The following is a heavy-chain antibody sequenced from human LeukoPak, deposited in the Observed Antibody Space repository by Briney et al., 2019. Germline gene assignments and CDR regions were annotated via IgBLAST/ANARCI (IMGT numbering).Heavy chain of an antibody. CDR1: GGTFSSYA. Sequence: ASVKVSCKASGGTFSSYAISWVRQAPGQGLEWMGGIIPIFGTANYAQKFQGRVTITADESTSTAYMELSSLRSEDTAVYYCARVYCSGGSCYSPHDAFDIWGQGTMVTVSS. CDR2: IIPIFGTA. V-gene: IGHV1-69*13. D-gene: IGHD2-15*01. J-gene: IGHJ3*02. CDR3: ARVYCSGGSCYSPHDAFDI.